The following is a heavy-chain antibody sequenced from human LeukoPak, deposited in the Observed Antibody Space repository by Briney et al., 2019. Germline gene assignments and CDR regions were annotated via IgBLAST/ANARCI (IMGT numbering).Heavy chain of an antibody. D-gene: IGHD6-13*01. J-gene: IGHJ4*02. V-gene: IGHV3-30*18. CDR2: ISYDGSNK. CDR3: AKGWGWGYIAAAGKGGY. Sequence: GGSLRLSCAASGFTFSSYGMHWVRQAPGKGLEWVAVISYDGSNKYYADSVKGRFTISRDNSKNTLYLQMNSLRAEDTAVYYCAKGWGWGYIAAAGKGGYWGQGTLVTVSS. CDR1: GFTFSSYG.